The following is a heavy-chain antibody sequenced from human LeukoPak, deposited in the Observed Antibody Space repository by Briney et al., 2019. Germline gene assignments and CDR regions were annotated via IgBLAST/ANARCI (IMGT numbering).Heavy chain of an antibody. CDR3: TILGYTYGRFDY. CDR1: GFTFSSYA. D-gene: IGHD5-18*01. V-gene: IGHV3-15*01. CDR2: IKSKTDGGTT. J-gene: IGHJ4*02. Sequence: GGSLRLSCAASGFTFSSYAMSWVRQAPGKGLERVGRIKSKTDGGTTDYAAPVKGRITISRDDSKNTLYLQMNSLKTEDTAVYYCTILGYTYGRFDYWGQGTLVTVSS.